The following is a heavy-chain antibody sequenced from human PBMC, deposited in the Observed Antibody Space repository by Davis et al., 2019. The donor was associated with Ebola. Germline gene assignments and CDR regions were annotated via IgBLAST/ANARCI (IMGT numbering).Heavy chain of an antibody. CDR2: ISYDGSNK. D-gene: IGHD4-11*01. CDR3: ARDIYSNYDVDY. J-gene: IGHJ4*02. CDR1: GFTFSSYA. V-gene: IGHV3-30*04. Sequence: GESLKISCAASGFTFSSYAMHWVRQAPGKGLEWVAVISYDGSNKYYADSVKGRFTISRDNSKNTLYLHMNSLRAEDTAVYFCARDIYSNYDVDYWGQGTLVTVSS.